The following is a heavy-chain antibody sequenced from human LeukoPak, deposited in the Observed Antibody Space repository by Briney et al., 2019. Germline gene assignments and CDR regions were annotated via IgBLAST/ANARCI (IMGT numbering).Heavy chain of an antibody. CDR3: ARARSSSWSYYYYGIGV. D-gene: IGHD6-13*01. CDR2: IYYSGST. J-gene: IGHJ6*02. Sequence: SETLSLTCTVSGGSISSYYWSWIRQPPGKGLEWIGYIYYSGSTNYNPSLKSRVTVSVDTSKNQFSLKLSSVTAADTAVYYCARARSSSWSYYYYGIGVWGQGTTVTVSS. V-gene: IGHV4-59*01. CDR1: GGSISSYY.